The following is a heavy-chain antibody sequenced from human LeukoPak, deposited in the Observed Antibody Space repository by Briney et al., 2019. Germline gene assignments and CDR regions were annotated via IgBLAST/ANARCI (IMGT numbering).Heavy chain of an antibody. J-gene: IGHJ6*02. V-gene: IGHV1-24*01. CDR1: GYTLTELS. D-gene: IGHD3-3*01. CDR3: ARDDFWSGYQSYGMDV. Sequence: ASVKVSCKVSGYTLTELSMHWVRQAPGKGLEWMGGFDPEDGETIYAQKFQGRVTMTRDTSTSTVYMELSSLRSVDTAVYYCARDDFWSGYQSYGMDVWGQGTTVTVSS. CDR2: FDPEDGET.